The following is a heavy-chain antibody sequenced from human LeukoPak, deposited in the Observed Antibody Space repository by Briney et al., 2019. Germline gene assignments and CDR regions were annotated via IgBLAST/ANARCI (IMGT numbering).Heavy chain of an antibody. CDR2: ISSSGSTI. CDR1: GGSFSGYY. J-gene: IGHJ5*02. V-gene: IGHV3-11*01. D-gene: IGHD3-10*01. Sequence: LSLTCAVYGGSFSGYYWSWIRQAPGKGLEWVSYISSSGSTIYYADSVKGRFTISRDNAKNSLYLQMNSLRAEDTAVYYCARFGSGSYYNHLGQGTLVTVSS. CDR3: ARFGSGSYYNH.